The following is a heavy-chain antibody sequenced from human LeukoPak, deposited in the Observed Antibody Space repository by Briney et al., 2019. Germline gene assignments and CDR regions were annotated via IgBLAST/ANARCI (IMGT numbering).Heavy chain of an antibody. CDR3: AKVRMSGYDREAFDI. V-gene: IGHV3-30*02. J-gene: IGHJ3*02. CDR1: GFTFSSYG. Sequence: GSLRLSCAASGFTFSSYGMHWVRQAPGKGLEWVAFIRYDGSNKYYADSVKGRFTISRDNSKNTLYLQMNSLRAEDTAVYYCAKVRMSGYDREAFDIWGQGTMVTVSS. D-gene: IGHD5-12*01. CDR2: IRYDGSNK.